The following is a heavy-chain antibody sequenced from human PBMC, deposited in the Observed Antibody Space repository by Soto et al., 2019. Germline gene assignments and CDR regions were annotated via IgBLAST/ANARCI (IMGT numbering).Heavy chain of an antibody. CDR2: INHSGST. Sequence: WETLSLTCAVYGGSFSGYYWSWIRQPPGKGLEWIGEINHSGSTNYNPSLKSRVTISVDTSKNQFSLKLSSVTAADTAVYFRARAPTSGSYLIGYYFDYWGQGTLVTVSS. CDR1: GGSFSGYY. CDR3: ARAPTSGSYLIGYYFDY. D-gene: IGHD1-26*01. J-gene: IGHJ4*02. V-gene: IGHV4-34*01.